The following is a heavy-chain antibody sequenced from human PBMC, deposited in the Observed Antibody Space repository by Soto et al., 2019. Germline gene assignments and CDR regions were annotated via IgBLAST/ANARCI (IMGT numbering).Heavy chain of an antibody. CDR3: AGGGFDY. CDR1: GFTFSSYA. J-gene: IGHJ4*02. D-gene: IGHD3-16*01. CDR2: ISYDGSNK. Sequence: QVQLVESGGGVVQPGRSLRLSCAASGFTFSSYAMHWVRQAPGKGLEWVAVISYDGSNKYYADSVKGRFTISRDNSKNPLYLQMNRRGAEGTVVYFWAGGGFDYWGQGTLVTVSS. V-gene: IGHV3-30-3*01.